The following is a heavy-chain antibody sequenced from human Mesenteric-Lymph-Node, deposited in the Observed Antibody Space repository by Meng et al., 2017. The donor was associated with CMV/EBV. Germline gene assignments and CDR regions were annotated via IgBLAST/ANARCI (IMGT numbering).Heavy chain of an antibody. D-gene: IGHD3-10*01. V-gene: IGHV1-69*05. J-gene: IGHJ6*02. CDR2: VIPIVGTP. CDR1: GYIFTGYY. Sequence: SVKVSCKASGYIFTGYYIHWVRQAPGQGLEWMGGVIPIVGTPNYAQKFQGRVTITTGESTSAGYMELSSLRSEDTAVYYCARGSVTMVRGDYYYYSLDVWGQGTAVTVSS. CDR3: ARGSVTMVRGDYYYYSLDV.